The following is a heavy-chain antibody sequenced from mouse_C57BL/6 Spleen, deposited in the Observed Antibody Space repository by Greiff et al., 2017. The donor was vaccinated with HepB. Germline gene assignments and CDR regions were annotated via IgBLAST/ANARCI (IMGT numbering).Heavy chain of an antibody. D-gene: IGHD2-4*01. Sequence: EVQLQQSGPELVKPGASVKMSCKASGYTFTDYNMHWVKQSHGKSLEWIGYINPNNGGTSYNQKFKGKATLTVNKSSSTAYMELRSLTSEDSAVYYCARGLRRLNYAMDYWGQGTSVTVSS. V-gene: IGHV1-22*01. CDR2: INPNNGGT. CDR1: GYTFTDYN. J-gene: IGHJ4*01. CDR3: ARGLRRLNYAMDY.